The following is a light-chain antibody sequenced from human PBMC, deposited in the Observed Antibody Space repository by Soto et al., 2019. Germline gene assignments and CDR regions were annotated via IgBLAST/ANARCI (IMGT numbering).Light chain of an antibody. CDR2: DVN. V-gene: IGLV2-8*01. CDR1: SSDVGAYIF. J-gene: IGLJ1*01. CDR3: VSFGGGNYV. Sequence: QSVLTQPPSASGSPGQSVTISCTGTSSDVGAYIFVSWYQQHPGKAPKLMVYDVNRRPPGVPDRFFGSKSGNTASLTVSGLQAEDEADYYCVSFGGGNYVFGNGTKVTVX.